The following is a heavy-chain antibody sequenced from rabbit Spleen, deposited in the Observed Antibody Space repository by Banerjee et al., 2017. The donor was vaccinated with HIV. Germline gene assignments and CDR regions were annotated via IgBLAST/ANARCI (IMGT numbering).Heavy chain of an antibody. D-gene: IGHD4-1*01. CDR3: ARVSETSGWGEDL. V-gene: IGHV1S45*01. Sequence: QEQLVESGGGLVQPEGSLQLSCTASGFSFSDKAVMCWVRQAPGKGLEWVACAYAGSSGGTYSATWAKGRFTISKTSSTTVTLQMTSLTVADTATYFCARVSETSGWGEDLWGPGTRSPS. CDR1: GFSFSDKAV. CDR2: AYAGSSGGT. J-gene: IGHJ4*01.